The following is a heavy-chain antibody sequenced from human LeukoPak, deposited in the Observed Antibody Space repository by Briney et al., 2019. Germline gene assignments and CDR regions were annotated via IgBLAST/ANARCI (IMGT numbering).Heavy chain of an antibody. J-gene: IGHJ6*03. CDR1: GGSISSYY. CDR3: ARFLGLASATKSYYYYYYYMDV. Sequence: PSETLSLTCTVSGGSISSYYWSWIRQPPGKGLEWIGYIYYSGSTNYNPSLKSRVTISVDTSKNQFSLKLSSVTAADTAVYYCARFLGLASATKSYYYYYYYMDVWGKGTTVTVSS. CDR2: IYYSGST. V-gene: IGHV4-59*01. D-gene: IGHD5-12*01.